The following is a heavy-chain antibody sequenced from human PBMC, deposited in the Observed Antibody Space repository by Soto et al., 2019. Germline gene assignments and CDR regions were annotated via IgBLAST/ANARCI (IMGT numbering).Heavy chain of an antibody. J-gene: IGHJ4*02. V-gene: IGHV1-18*01. Sequence: ASVKVSCKASGYTFTSYGISWVRQAPGQGLEWMGWISAYNGNTNYAQKLQGRVTMTTDTSTSTAYMELRSLRSDDTAVYYCARDGAYYYGSGDFDYWGQGTLVTVSS. CDR1: GYTFTSYG. CDR2: ISAYNGNT. D-gene: IGHD3-10*01. CDR3: ARDGAYYYGSGDFDY.